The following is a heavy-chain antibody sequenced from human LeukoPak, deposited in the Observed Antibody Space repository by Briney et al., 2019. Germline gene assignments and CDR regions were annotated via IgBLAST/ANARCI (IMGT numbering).Heavy chain of an antibody. CDR3: ARDRGYAFDI. J-gene: IGHJ3*02. D-gene: IGHD5-12*01. CDR2: INSDGSST. V-gene: IGHV3-74*01. Sequence: GGPLRLSCAASGFTFSTYLMHWVRQAPGKGLVWVSRINSDGSSTSYADSVKGRFTISRDNAKNTLYLQMNNLRAEDTAVYYCARDRGYAFDIWGQGTMVTVSS. CDR1: GFTFSTYL.